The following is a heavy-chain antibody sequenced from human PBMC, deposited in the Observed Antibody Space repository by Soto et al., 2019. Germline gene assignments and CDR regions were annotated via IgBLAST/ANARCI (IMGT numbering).Heavy chain of an antibody. Sequence: SETLSLTCTVSGGSISSSSYYWGWIRQPPGKGLEWIGSIYYSGSTYYNPSLKSRVTISVDTSKNQFSLKLSSVTAADTAVYYCATIPEDDGGYVDYWGQGTLVTVSS. V-gene: IGHV4-39*07. CDR2: IYYSGST. CDR1: GGSISSSSYY. CDR3: ATIPEDDGGYVDY. J-gene: IGHJ4*02. D-gene: IGHD4-17*01.